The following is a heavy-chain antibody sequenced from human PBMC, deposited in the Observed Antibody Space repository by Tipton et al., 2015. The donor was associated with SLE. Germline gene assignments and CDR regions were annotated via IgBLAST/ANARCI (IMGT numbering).Heavy chain of an antibody. Sequence: LRLSCAASGFTFSSYSMNWVRQPPGKGLEWIGSIYYSGSTYYNPSLKSRVTISVDTSKNQFSLKLSSVTAADTAVYYCVRGGGSSSGRWFDPWGRGTLVTVSS. D-gene: IGHD3-10*01. CDR2: IYYSGST. J-gene: IGHJ5*02. V-gene: IGHV4-39*07. CDR1: GFTFSSYS. CDR3: VRGGGSSSGRWFDP.